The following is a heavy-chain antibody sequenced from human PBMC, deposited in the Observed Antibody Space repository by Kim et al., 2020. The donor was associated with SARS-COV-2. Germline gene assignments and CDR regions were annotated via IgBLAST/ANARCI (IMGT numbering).Heavy chain of an antibody. D-gene: IGHD3-16*01. J-gene: IGHJ4*02. CDR3: VKDRWASHRGDFDY. CDR2: ISTSGGST. Sequence: GGSLRLSCSASGFTFSSYAMHWVRQAPGKGLEYVSAISTSGGSTYYADSVKGRFTISRDNSKNTLSLQMSSLRVEDTALYYSVKDRWASHRGDFDYWGQGTLVTVSS. V-gene: IGHV3-64D*06. CDR1: GFTFSSYA.